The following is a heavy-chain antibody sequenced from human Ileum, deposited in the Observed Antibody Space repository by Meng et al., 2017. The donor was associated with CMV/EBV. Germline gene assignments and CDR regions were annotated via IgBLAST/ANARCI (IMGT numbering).Heavy chain of an antibody. CDR1: GFTFSSYW. CDR3: AGEMGQYCSGTSCYADWLDP. J-gene: IGHJ5*02. V-gene: IGHV3-7*01. D-gene: IGHD2-2*01. Sequence: GESLKISCAASGFTFSSYWMSWVRQAPGKGLEWVANIKQDGSEKYYVDSVKGRFTISRDNAKNSLYLQMNNLRAEDTAVYYCAGEMGQYCSGTSCYADWLDPWGQGTLVTVSS. CDR2: IKQDGSEK.